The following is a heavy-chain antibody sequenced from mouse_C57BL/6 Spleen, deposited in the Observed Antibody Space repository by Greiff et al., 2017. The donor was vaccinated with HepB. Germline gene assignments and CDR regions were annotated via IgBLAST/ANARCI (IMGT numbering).Heavy chain of an antibody. Sequence: EVQLQQSGPELVKPGASVKISCKASGYTFTDYYMNWVKQSHGKSLEWIGDINPNNGGTSYNQKFKGKATLTVDKSSSTAYMELRSLTSEDSAVYYCAREGYDGYSWFAYWGQGTLVTVSA. D-gene: IGHD2-3*01. J-gene: IGHJ3*01. CDR2: INPNNGGT. CDR3: AREGYDGYSWFAY. CDR1: GYTFTDYY. V-gene: IGHV1-26*01.